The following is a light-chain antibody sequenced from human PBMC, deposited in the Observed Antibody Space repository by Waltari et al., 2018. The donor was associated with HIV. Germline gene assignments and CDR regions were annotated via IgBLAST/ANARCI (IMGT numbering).Light chain of an antibody. CDR2: DAS. Sequence: MQMTQSPSSLSPSLGDRVTILCRASQTISKYLNWYQQKPGKAPKLLIYDASTLQSGVPSRFSGSGYGTDFTLTISSLQPEDFATYYCQESYSTPMYTFGQGTKLEIK. CDR3: QESYSTPMYT. CDR1: QTISKY. J-gene: IGKJ2*01. V-gene: IGKV1-39*01.